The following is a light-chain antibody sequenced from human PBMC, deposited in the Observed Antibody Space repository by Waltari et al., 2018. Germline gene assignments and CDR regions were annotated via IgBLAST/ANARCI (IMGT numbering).Light chain of an antibody. J-gene: IGLJ3*02. V-gene: IGLV4-69*01. Sequence: AWPQQQPAKGPRFLMTVNSDGSHSKGDEIPDRFSGSSAGAERYLTIPSVQAEDEADCYWQTEGHGTWVFGGGTKLTVL. CDR2: VNSDGSH. CDR3: QTEGHGTWV.